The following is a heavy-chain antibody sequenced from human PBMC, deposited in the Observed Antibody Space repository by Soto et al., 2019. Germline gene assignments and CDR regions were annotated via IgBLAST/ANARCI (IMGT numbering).Heavy chain of an antibody. Sequence: PGESLKISCKGSGYSFTSYWISWVRQMPGKGLEWMGRIDPSDSYTNYSPSFQGHVTISADKSISTAYLQWSSLKASDTAMYYCARLLYYDILTGSYYYYGMDVWGQGTTVTV. V-gene: IGHV5-10-1*01. CDR3: ARLLYYDILTGSYYYYGMDV. CDR2: IDPSDSYT. D-gene: IGHD3-9*01. CDR1: GYSFTSYW. J-gene: IGHJ6*02.